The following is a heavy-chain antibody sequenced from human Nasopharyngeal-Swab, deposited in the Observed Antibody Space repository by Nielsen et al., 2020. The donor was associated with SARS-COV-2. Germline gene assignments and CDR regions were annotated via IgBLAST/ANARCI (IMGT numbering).Heavy chain of an antibody. V-gene: IGHV5-51*01. CDR2: IYPGDSDT. CDR3: ARSGTYYGMDV. Sequence: GESLKISCKASGYNFANYWIGWVRQMPGRGLEWMGIIYPGDSDTRYSPSFQGQVTISVDKSINTAFLHSSSLKASDIATYYCARSGTYYGMDVWGQGTTVIVSS. CDR1: GYNFANYW. D-gene: IGHD1-26*01. J-gene: IGHJ6*02.